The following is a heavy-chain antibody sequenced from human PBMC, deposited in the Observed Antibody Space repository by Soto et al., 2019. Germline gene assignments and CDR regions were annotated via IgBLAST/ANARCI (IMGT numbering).Heavy chain of an antibody. V-gene: IGHV1-69*05. CDR3: AREGGWVEGYCTNGICYMFDY. Sequence: GASVKVSCKASGGTFSSYAISWVRQAPGQGLEWMGGIIPIFGTANYAQNLQGRVTMTTDTSTSTAYMELRSLRSDDTAVYYCAREGGWVEGYCTNGICYMFDYWGQGTLVTVSS. CDR1: GGTFSSYA. CDR2: IIPIFGTA. D-gene: IGHD2-8*01. J-gene: IGHJ4*02.